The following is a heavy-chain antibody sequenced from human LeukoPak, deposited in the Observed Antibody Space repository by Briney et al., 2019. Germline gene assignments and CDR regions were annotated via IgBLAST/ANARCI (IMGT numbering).Heavy chain of an antibody. V-gene: IGHV3-48*01. CDR1: GFTFSSYS. D-gene: IGHD3-10*01. CDR2: ISSSSSTI. Sequence: GGSLRLSCAASGFTFSSYSMNWVRQAPGKGLEWVSYISSSSSTIYYADSVKGRFTISRDNAKNSLYLQINSLRAEDTAVYYCATVSGGDYFDYWGQGTLVTVSS. J-gene: IGHJ4*02. CDR3: ATVSGGDYFDY.